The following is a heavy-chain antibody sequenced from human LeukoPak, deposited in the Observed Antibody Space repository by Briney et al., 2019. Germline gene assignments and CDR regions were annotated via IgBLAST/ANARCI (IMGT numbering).Heavy chain of an antibody. Sequence: GGSLRLSCAASGFTFSNSAMTWVRQAPGKGLEWVSGISADSGRTFYANSVKGRFTMSRDNSKNMLYLQMNSLRVEDTAVYYCGRDLIGTAASWDSWGQGTLVTVSS. CDR3: GRDLIGTAASWDS. J-gene: IGHJ4*02. V-gene: IGHV3-23*01. D-gene: IGHD6-25*01. CDR1: GFTFSNSA. CDR2: ISADSGRT.